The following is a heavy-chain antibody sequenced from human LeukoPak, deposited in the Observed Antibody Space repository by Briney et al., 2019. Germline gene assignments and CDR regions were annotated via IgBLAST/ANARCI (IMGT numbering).Heavy chain of an antibody. CDR1: GYTFTSYG. Sequence: GASVKVSCKASGYTFTSYGINWVRQAPGQGLEWMGWISRFNSNTNYAQSLQGRVTMTTDTSTSTAYMELRGLRSDDTAVYYCARGATGYCSGGGCYSGRFDPWGQGTLVTVSP. V-gene: IGHV1-18*01. J-gene: IGHJ5*02. CDR2: ISRFNSNT. D-gene: IGHD2-15*01. CDR3: ARGATGYCSGGGCYSGRFDP.